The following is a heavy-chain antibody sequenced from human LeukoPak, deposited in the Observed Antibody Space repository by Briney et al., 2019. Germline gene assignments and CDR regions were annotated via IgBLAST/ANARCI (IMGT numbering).Heavy chain of an antibody. D-gene: IGHD3-10*01. CDR2: ISSSSYI. V-gene: IGHV3-21*01. J-gene: IGHJ4*02. CDR3: ARDLFDTMVRGVIGGAFDY. CDR1: GFTFSSYS. Sequence: GGSLRLSCAASGFTFSSYSMNWVRQAPGKGLDWVSSISSSSYIYYADSVKGRFTISRDNAKNSLYLQMNSLRAEDTAVYYCARDLFDTMVRGVIGGAFDYWGQGTLVTVSS.